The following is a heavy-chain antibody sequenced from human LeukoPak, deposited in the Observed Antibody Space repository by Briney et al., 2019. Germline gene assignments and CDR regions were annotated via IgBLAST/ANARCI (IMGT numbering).Heavy chain of an antibody. J-gene: IGHJ6*04. CDR1: GGSFSGYY. D-gene: IGHD3-10*01. CDR3: ARSKYYYGSGSYLSPEPLYYYYGMDV. V-gene: IGHV4-34*01. Sequence: SETLSLTCAVYGGSFSGYYWSWIRQPPGKGLEWIGEINHSGSTNYNPSLKSRVTISVDTSKNQFSLKLSSVTAADTAVYYRARSKYYYGSGSYLSPEPLYYYYGMDVWGKGTTVTVSS. CDR2: INHSGST.